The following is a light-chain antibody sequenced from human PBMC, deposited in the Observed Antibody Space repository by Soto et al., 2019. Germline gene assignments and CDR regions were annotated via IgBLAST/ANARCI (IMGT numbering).Light chain of an antibody. CDR3: QQSYSTPYT. J-gene: IGKJ2*01. Sequence: DIQMTQFPSSLSASVGDRVTITCRASQNIINFLNWYQQKPGKAPNRLIYGPSSLQSGDPSRFSGSGSATDFTLTIANLQPEDFATYLCQQSYSTPYTFGQGTELE. CDR1: QNIINF. V-gene: IGKV1-39*01. CDR2: GPS.